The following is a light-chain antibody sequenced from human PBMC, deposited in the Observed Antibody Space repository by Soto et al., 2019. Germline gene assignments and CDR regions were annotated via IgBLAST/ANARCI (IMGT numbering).Light chain of an antibody. Sequence: QSALTQPASVSGSPGQSITISCTGTSSDVGSYNLVSWYQQHPGKAPKLMIYEDSKRPSGVSNRFSGSKSGNTASLTISGLQAEDEADYYCCSYAGSSTWLFGGGTQLTVL. CDR1: SSDVGSYNL. V-gene: IGLV2-23*01. CDR2: EDS. J-gene: IGLJ3*02. CDR3: CSYAGSSTWL.